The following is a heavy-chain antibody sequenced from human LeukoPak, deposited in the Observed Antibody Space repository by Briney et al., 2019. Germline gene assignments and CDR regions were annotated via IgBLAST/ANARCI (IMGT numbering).Heavy chain of an antibody. J-gene: IGHJ4*02. CDR1: GFTFSSYI. Sequence: GGSLRLSCAASGFTFSSYIMSWVRQAPGKGLEWVSSISSSSSYIYYADSVKGRLTISRDNAKNSLYLQMNSLRVEDTAVYYCARDRTTFDYWGQGTLVTVSS. D-gene: IGHD1-1*01. V-gene: IGHV3-21*01. CDR3: ARDRTTFDY. CDR2: ISSSSSYI.